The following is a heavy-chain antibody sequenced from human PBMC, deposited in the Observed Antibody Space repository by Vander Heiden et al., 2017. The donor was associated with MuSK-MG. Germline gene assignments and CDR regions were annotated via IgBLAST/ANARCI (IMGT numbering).Heavy chain of an antibody. D-gene: IGHD6-13*01. Sequence: VQLVQSGAEVKNPGASVKVSCKATGYTFTSYYMHWVRQAPGQGLEWMGIINPSGGSTSYAQKFQGRVTMTRDTSTSTVYMELSSLRSEDTAVYYCAASYPPGIAEIDYWGQGTLVTVSS. CDR3: AASYPPGIAEIDY. J-gene: IGHJ4*02. CDR2: INPSGGST. CDR1: GYTFTSYY. V-gene: IGHV1-46*01.